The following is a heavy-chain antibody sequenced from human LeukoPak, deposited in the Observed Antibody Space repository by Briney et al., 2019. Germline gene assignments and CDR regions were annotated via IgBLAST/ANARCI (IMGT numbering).Heavy chain of an antibody. CDR1: GDSVSSNSVT. CDR3: ARRLTQYDCFDP. D-gene: IGHD2-2*01. J-gene: IGHJ5*02. V-gene: IGHV6-1*01. CDR2: TYYRSTVYN. Sequence: SQTLSLTCAISGDSVSSNSVTWNWIRQSPSRGLEWLGRTYYRSTVYNDYAVTVRGRITVNPDTSKNQFSLHLNSVTPEDTAVYYCARRLTQYDCFDPWGQGILVTVSS.